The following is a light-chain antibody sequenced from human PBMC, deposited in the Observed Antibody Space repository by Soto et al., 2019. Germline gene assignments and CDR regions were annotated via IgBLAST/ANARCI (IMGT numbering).Light chain of an antibody. CDR3: QQYGSSPPT. CDR2: GVS. Sequence: EIVLTQSPGTLPLSPGERATLSCRVSQSVSSSYLAWYQQKPGQAPRLLIYGVSSRATGIPDRFSGSGSGTDFTLTISRLEPEDFAVYYCQQYGSSPPTFGPGTKVDIK. CDR1: QSVSSSY. J-gene: IGKJ3*01. V-gene: IGKV3-20*01.